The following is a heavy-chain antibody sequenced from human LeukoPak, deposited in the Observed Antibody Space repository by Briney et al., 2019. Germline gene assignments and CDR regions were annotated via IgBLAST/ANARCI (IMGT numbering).Heavy chain of an antibody. CDR3: ARENFWSGYSPYYYYYYMDV. V-gene: IGHV3-66*02. D-gene: IGHD3-3*01. CDR1: GFTVNTNY. Sequence: GGSLRLSCEGSGFTVNTNYMNWVRQGPGKGLEWVSILYGDGTTYYADSVKGRFTISRDNSKNTLYLQMNSLRAEDTAVYYCARENFWSGYSPYYYYYYMDVWGKGTTVTVSS. J-gene: IGHJ6*03. CDR2: LYGDGTT.